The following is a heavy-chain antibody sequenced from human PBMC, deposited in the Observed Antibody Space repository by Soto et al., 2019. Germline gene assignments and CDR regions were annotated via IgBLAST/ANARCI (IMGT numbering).Heavy chain of an antibody. CDR1: GGTFSSYA. Sequence: QVQLVQSGAEVKKPGSSVKVSCKASGGTFSSYAISWVRQAPGQGLEWMGGIIPIFGTANYAQKFQGRVTITADESTRTAYMELSSLRSEDTAVYYFVERKRGGIAAAGTIYYWGQGTLVTVSS. D-gene: IGHD6-13*01. CDR2: IIPIFGTA. J-gene: IGHJ4*02. CDR3: VERKRGGIAAAGTIYY. V-gene: IGHV1-69*01.